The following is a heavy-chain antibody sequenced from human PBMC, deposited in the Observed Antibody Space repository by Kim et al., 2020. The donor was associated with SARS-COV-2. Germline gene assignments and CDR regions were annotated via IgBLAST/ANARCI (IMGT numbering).Heavy chain of an antibody. V-gene: IGHV4-39*07. J-gene: IGHJ4*02. D-gene: IGHD6-13*01. CDR3: ARGSLGKQQLVF. CDR2: IYYSGST. CDR1: GGSISSSSYY. Sequence: SETLSLTCTVSGGSISSSSYYWGWIRQPPGKGLEWIGSIYYSGSTYYNPSLKSRVTISVDTSKNQFSLKLSSVTAADTAVYYCARGSLGKQQLVFGGQGT.